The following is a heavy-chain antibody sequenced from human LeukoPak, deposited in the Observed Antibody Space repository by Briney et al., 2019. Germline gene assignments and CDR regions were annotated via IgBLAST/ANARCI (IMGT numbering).Heavy chain of an antibody. D-gene: IGHD4-17*01. CDR3: ARVGYGDPTDY. Sequence: SETLSLTCAVYGGSFSGYYWSWLRQPPGKGLEWIGEINHSGSTNYNPSLKSRVTISVDTSKNQFSVKLSSVTAADTAVYYCARVGYGDPTDYWGQGTLVTVSS. CDR2: INHSGST. V-gene: IGHV4-34*01. J-gene: IGHJ4*02. CDR1: GGSFSGYY.